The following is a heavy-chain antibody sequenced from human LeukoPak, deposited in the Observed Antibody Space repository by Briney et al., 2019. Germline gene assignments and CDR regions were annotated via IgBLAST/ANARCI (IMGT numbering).Heavy chain of an antibody. CDR1: GGSFSDYS. D-gene: IGHD5-18*01. CDR3: ARVGYSYSINDWSRTGLGAYATKYYYCMDV. V-gene: IGHV4-34*01. Sequence: PSETLSLTCAVYGGSFSDYSWTWIRQAPGEGLEWIGEINHNGGTNHNPSLVSRVIMSVDTSKNQFSLKVSSVTAADTAVYYCARVGYSYSINDWSRTGLGAYATKYYYCMDVWGKGTTVTVSS. J-gene: IGHJ6*03. CDR2: INHNGGT.